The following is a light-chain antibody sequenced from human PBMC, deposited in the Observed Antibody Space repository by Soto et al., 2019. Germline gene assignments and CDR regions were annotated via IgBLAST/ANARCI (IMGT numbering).Light chain of an antibody. V-gene: IGKV1-39*01. CDR3: QHCFITPWT. CDR1: QSISSY. Sequence: DIQMTQSPSSLSASVGDRVTITCRASQSISSYLNWYQQKPGKAPKLLIYAESSLQSGVPSRFSGSGSGTDFTLTISSMQPEDFATIYCQHCFITPWTFGQGTKLEIK. J-gene: IGKJ1*01. CDR2: AES.